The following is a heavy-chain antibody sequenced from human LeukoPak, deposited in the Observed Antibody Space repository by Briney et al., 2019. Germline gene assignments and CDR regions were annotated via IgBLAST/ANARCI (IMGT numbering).Heavy chain of an antibody. J-gene: IGHJ4*02. CDR1: GYTFTGFY. V-gene: IGHV1-2*02. CDR2: INPNSGGT. CDR3: ARDLSFYGLGSFYFGS. D-gene: IGHD3-10*01. Sequence: ASVKVSCKASGYTFTGFYIHWLRQAPGQGLEWMGWINPNSGGTDYAQKFQGRVTMTRDTSISAAYMELIRLQSDDTAVYYCARDLSFYGLGSFYFGSWGQGTLVTVSS.